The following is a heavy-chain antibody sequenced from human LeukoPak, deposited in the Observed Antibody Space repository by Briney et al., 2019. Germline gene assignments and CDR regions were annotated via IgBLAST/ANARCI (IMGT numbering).Heavy chain of an antibody. J-gene: IGHJ4*02. CDR1: GYTFTSYY. D-gene: IGHD6-13*01. V-gene: IGHV1-18*04. Sequence: ASVKVSCKASGYTFTSYYMQWVRQAPGQGLEWMGWISAYNGNTNYAQKLQGRVTMTTDTSTSTAYMELRSLRSDDTAVYYCARVEGIAAAGTSFDYWGQGTLVTVSS. CDR2: ISAYNGNT. CDR3: ARVEGIAAAGTSFDY.